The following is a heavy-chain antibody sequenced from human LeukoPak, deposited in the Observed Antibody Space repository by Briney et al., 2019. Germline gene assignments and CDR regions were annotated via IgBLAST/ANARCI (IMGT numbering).Heavy chain of an antibody. CDR1: GFILGNYP. V-gene: IGHV3-48*02. Sequence: GGSLRLSCAVSGFILGNYPMNWVRQAPRQGLEWLSNIRTGGDPTYYADSVKGRFTISRDNARSSLFLQMNSLRDEDTAVYYCARAPVGLKADAFDVWGQGTMVTVSS. D-gene: IGHD1-26*01. J-gene: IGHJ3*01. CDR2: IRTGGDPT. CDR3: ARAPVGLKADAFDV.